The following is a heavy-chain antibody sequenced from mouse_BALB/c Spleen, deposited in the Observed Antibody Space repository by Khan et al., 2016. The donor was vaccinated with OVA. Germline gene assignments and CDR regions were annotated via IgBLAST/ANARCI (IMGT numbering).Heavy chain of an antibody. CDR2: ISTGGHYT. CDR1: GFTFSTYG. CDR3: ARLAYYYESEGFAY. D-gene: IGHD1-1*01. Sequence: EVELVESGGDLVKPGGSLKLSCTASGFTFSTYGMSWVRQTPDKRLEWVATISTGGHYTYYPDSVKGRFTISRDNAQNTLYLQMTSLKSEDTAMFYCARLAYYYESEGFAYWGQGTLVTVSA. V-gene: IGHV5-6*01. J-gene: IGHJ3*01.